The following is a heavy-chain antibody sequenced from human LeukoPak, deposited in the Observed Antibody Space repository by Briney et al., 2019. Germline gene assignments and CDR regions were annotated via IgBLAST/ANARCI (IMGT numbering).Heavy chain of an antibody. CDR1: GFPFSTYN. CDR3: AREKYCTSTDCLHGRFYFNY. J-gene: IGHJ4*02. V-gene: IGHV3-30*04. CDR2: ISSDGSSE. D-gene: IGHD2-2*01. Sequence: PGGSLRLSCAASGFPFSTYNMHWVRQAPGKGLEWVAVISSDGSSENYADSVEGRFTISRDNSKNTLYLQMNTLRAEDTAVYYCAREKYCTSTDCLHGRFYFNYWGQGTLVTVPS.